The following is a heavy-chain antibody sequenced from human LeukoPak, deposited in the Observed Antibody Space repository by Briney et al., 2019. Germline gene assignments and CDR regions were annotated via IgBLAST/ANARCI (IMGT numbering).Heavy chain of an antibody. V-gene: IGHV4-61*02. D-gene: IGHD3-22*01. CDR3: ARNRKTYNYDSSGQGAHWFDP. Sequence: SQTLSLTCSVSGGSISSGSYYGSWIRQPAGKGLEWIGRIYTSGSTNYNPSLKSRVTISVDTSKNQFSLKLSSVTAADTAVDYCARNRKTYNYDSSGQGAHWFDPWGQGTLVTVSS. CDR1: GGSISSGSYY. J-gene: IGHJ5*02. CDR2: IYTSGST.